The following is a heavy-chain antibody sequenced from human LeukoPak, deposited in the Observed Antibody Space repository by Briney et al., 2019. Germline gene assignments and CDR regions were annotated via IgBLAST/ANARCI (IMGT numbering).Heavy chain of an antibody. CDR3: ARARSPTQDSSSWS. CDR2: ISGSGGST. CDR1: GFTFSSYA. Sequence: PGGSLRLSCAVSGFTFSSYAMSWVRQAPGKGLEWVSGISGSGGSTVYADSVKGRFTISRDNAKNSLYLQMNSLRAEDTAVYYCARARSPTQDSSSWSWGQGTLVTVSS. D-gene: IGHD6-13*01. J-gene: IGHJ4*02. V-gene: IGHV3-23*01.